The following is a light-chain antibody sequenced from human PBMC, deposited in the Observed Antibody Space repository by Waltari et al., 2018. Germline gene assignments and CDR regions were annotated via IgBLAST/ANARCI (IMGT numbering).Light chain of an antibody. J-gene: IGLJ3*02. CDR3: AVWDDSLKGWV. CDR2: SNN. Sequence: QSVLTQPPSASGTPGQRVTISCSGSRSNIGSNTANWYQQVPGTAPKLLIYSNNQRPSGVPDRFSGSKSGASVSLAISGLQSEDEGDYFCAVWDDSLKGWVFGGGTKLTVL. V-gene: IGLV1-44*01. CDR1: RSNIGSNT.